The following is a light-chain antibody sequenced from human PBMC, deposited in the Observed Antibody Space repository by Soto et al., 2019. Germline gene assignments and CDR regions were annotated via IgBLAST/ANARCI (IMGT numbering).Light chain of an antibody. CDR3: HQRSKWPLT. Sequence: EIVLTQSPVTLSLSPGERATLSCRASLSVSTSLDWYQQKPGQSPRLLIYDAAHRATGIPVRFSGGGSGTDFTLTISSLEPEDSAVYYCHQRSKWPLTFGGGTKVDIK. CDR2: DAA. J-gene: IGKJ4*01. CDR1: LSVSTS. V-gene: IGKV3-11*01.